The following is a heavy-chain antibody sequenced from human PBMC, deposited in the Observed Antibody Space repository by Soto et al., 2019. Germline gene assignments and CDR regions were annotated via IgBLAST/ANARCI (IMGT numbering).Heavy chain of an antibody. CDR2: INHSGST. V-gene: IGHV4-34*01. J-gene: IGHJ4*02. CDR1: GGSFSGYY. CDR3: ATHYYDSSGYYYEDY. D-gene: IGHD3-22*01. Sequence: SETLSLTCAVYGGSFSGYYWSWIRQPPGKGLEWIGEINHSGSTNYNPSLKSRVTISVDTSKNQFSLKLSSVTAADTAVYYCATHYYDSSGYYYEDYWGQGTLVTVSS.